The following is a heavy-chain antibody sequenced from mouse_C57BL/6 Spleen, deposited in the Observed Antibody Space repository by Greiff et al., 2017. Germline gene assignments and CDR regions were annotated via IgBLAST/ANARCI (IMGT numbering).Heavy chain of an antibody. CDR1: GYTFTSYW. J-gene: IGHJ3*01. Sequence: VQLQQSGAELVMPGASVKLSCKASGYTFTSYWMHWVKQRPGQGLEWIGEIDPSDSYTNYNQKFKGKSTLTVDKSSSTAYMQLSSLTSEDSAVYYCASGAAQARGFAYWGQGTLVTVSA. D-gene: IGHD3-2*02. V-gene: IGHV1-69*01. CDR3: ASGAAQARGFAY. CDR2: IDPSDSYT.